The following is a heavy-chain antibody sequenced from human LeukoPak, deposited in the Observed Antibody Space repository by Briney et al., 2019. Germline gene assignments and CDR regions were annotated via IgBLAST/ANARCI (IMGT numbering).Heavy chain of an antibody. CDR3: ARAGGELLWFGELDFSFDP. D-gene: IGHD3-10*01. CDR2: INHSGST. Sequence: SEILSLTCAVYGGSFSGYYWSWIRQPPGKGLEWIGEINHSGSTNYNPSLKSRVTISVDTSKNQFSLKLSSVTAADTAVYYCARAGGELLWFGELDFSFDPWGQGTLVTVSS. J-gene: IGHJ5*02. V-gene: IGHV4-34*01. CDR1: GGSFSGYY.